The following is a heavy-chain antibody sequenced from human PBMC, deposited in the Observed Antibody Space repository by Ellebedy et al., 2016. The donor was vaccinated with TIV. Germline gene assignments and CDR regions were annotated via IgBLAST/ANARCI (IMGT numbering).Heavy chain of an antibody. J-gene: IGHJ3*02. CDR1: GDSISSYY. V-gene: IGHV4-59*08. CDR3: PRHSPAVNSLITLIGPNAFDI. CDR2: IFNSGTT. Sequence: SETLSLTCTVSGDSISSYYWSWIRQPPGKGLEWIGYIFNSGTTNYNPSLKSRLTIAADTSKNHLSLKLTSLTAADTAVYYCPRHSPAVNSLITLIGPNAFDIWGQGTMVTVSS. D-gene: IGHD3-22*01.